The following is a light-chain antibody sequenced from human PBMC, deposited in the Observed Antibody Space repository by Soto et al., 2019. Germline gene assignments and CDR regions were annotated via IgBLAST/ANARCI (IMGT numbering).Light chain of an antibody. V-gene: IGLV1-44*01. CDR1: SSNIGRNT. CDR3: AAWDDSLKGWV. CDR2: NNN. J-gene: IGLJ3*02. Sequence: QLVLTQPPSASGTPGQRVTISCSGSSSNIGRNTVNWYQQLPGTAPKVLIYNNNQRPSGVPDRFSGSKSGTSASLAISGLQSEDETDYYCAAWDDSLKGWVFGGGTKLTVL.